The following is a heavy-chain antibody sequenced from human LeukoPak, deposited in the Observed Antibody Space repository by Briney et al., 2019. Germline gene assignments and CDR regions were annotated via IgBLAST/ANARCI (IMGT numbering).Heavy chain of an antibody. D-gene: IGHD2-21*02. V-gene: IGHV1-18*04. J-gene: IGHJ6*04. Sequence: ASVKVSCKASGYTFTSYGISWVRQAPGQGLEWMGWISAYNGNTNYAQKLQGRVTMTTDTSTSTAYMELRSLRSDDTAVNYCARVAYCGGDCNYYGMDVWGKGTTVTVSS. CDR3: ARVAYCGGDCNYYGMDV. CDR1: GYTFTSYG. CDR2: ISAYNGNT.